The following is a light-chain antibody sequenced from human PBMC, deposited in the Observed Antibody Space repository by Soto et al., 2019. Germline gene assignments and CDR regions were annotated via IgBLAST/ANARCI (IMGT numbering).Light chain of an antibody. Sequence: SYELTQPPSVSVAPGKTARINCGGNNIGSKSVHWYQQKPGQAPVLVIYYDSDRPSGIPERFSGSNSGNTATLTISRVEAGDEADYCCQVWDSSSDHQVFGGGTKLTVL. CDR1: NIGSKS. CDR2: YDS. CDR3: QVWDSSSDHQV. J-gene: IGLJ2*01. V-gene: IGLV3-21*04.